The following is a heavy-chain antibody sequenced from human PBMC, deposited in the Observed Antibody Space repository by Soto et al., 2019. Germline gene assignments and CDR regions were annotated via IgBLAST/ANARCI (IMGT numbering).Heavy chain of an antibody. CDR2: IYYSGST. CDR3: ARASTMTTRRGMDV. V-gene: IGHV4-59*02. Sequence: QVQLQESGPGLVKPSETLSLTCTVSGGSVSLYYWSWIRQPPGKGLEWIGYIYYSGSTDHNPSLKSRVTISADTSKNQFSLKLSSVTAADTAVYYCARASTMTTRRGMDVWGQGTTVTVSS. D-gene: IGHD4-17*01. CDR1: GGSVSLYY. J-gene: IGHJ6*02.